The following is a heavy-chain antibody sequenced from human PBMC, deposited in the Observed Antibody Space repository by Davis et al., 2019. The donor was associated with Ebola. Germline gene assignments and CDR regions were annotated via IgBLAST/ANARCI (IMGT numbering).Heavy chain of an antibody. D-gene: IGHD5-24*01. Sequence: GESLKISCAASGFTFSSYAMSWVRQAPGKGLEWVSAISGSGGSTYYADSVKGRFTISRDNSKNTLYLQMNSLRAEDTAVYYCAKAGDGYNFPYYFDYWGQGTLVTVSS. J-gene: IGHJ4*02. CDR1: GFTFSSYA. CDR2: ISGSGGST. CDR3: AKAGDGYNFPYYFDY. V-gene: IGHV3-23*01.